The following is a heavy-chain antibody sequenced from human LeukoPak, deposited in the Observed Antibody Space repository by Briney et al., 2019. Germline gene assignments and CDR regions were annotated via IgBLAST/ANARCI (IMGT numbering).Heavy chain of an antibody. Sequence: GGSLRLSCTVSGFTVSSNSMSWVRQAPGKGLEWVSAISGSAARVFYSDSVKGRFTISRDNSKNMVYLQMNSLRAEDTAVYYCAKGPSLSTVVTKPFDYWGQGTLVTVSS. CDR2: ISGSAARV. D-gene: IGHD4-23*01. CDR1: GFTVSSNS. CDR3: AKGPSLSTVVTKPFDY. J-gene: IGHJ4*02. V-gene: IGHV3-23*01.